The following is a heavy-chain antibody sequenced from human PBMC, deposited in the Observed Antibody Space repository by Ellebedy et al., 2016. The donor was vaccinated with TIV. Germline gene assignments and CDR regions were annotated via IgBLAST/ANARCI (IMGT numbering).Heavy chain of an antibody. CDR1: GFTFSNHW. CDR2: IRDDGIDA. D-gene: IGHD3-10*01. Sequence: HTGGSLRLSYAASGFTFSNHWMHWVRHAPGKGLVWVSRIRDDGIDATYADSVKGRFTVSRDNAQNTLYLQMNSLRAEDTAVYYCARDVVLGSGSSDYWGQGTLVTVSS. J-gene: IGHJ4*02. V-gene: IGHV3-74*03. CDR3: ARDVVLGSGSSDY.